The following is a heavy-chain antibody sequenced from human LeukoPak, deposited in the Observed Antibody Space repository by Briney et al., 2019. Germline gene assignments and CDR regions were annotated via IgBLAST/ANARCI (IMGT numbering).Heavy chain of an antibody. CDR3: ARRMRRRFGERYYYYHYMDG. V-gene: IGHV4-4*07. CDR1: GGTTSIYY. CDR2: IHASGYT. D-gene: IGHD3-10*01. Sequence: SETLSLTCSVSGGTTSIYYWIWIRQIARKGLEGIGRIHASGYTTINPSLKSRVTMSLDTSKTQFSLKLSSVTAADAAVYYWARRMRRRFGERYYYYHYMDGWGKGTTVTISS. J-gene: IGHJ6*03.